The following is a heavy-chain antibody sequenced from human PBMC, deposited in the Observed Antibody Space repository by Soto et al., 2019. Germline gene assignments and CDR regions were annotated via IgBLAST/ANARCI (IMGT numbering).Heavy chain of an antibody. D-gene: IGHD3-22*01. V-gene: IGHV4-28*01. Sequence: SETLSLTCTVSGGSISSSYWWGWIRQPPGKGLEWIGYIYYSGSTYYNPSLKSRVTMSIDTSKNQFSLKLSSVTAVDTAVYYCARTRGGYYDSRGFPFNYWGLGTLVTVSS. CDR3: ARTRGGYYDSRGFPFNY. CDR2: IYYSGST. J-gene: IGHJ4*02. CDR1: GGSISSSYW.